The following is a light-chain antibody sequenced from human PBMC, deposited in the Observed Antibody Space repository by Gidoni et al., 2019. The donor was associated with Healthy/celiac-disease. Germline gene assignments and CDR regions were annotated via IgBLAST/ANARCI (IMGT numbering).Light chain of an antibody. CDR2: LGS. V-gene: IGKV2-28*01. CDR1: QSLLHSNGYNY. J-gene: IGKJ1*01. Sequence: DIVMTQSPLSLPVTPGEPASISCRSSQSLLHSNGYNYLDWYLQKPGQSPQVLIYLGSNRASGVPDRLSGSGSGTDFTLKISRVEAEDVGVYYCMQALQTPWTFGQXTKVEIK. CDR3: MQALQTPWT.